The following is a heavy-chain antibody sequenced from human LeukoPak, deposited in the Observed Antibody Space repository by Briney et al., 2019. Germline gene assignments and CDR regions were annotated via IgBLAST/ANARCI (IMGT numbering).Heavy chain of an antibody. CDR2: INGSGGST. V-gene: IGHV3-23*01. D-gene: IGHD3-3*01. CDR1: GLSFSSSV. Sequence: PGASLRLSCAASGLSFSSSVMSWVRQAPGKGPGLVSAINGSGGSTYYADSVKGRFTISRDNSKNTLYLQMNSLRAEDTAVYYCASIRDVLRFLEWFVWGQGTLVTVSS. J-gene: IGHJ4*02. CDR3: ASIRDVLRFLEWFV.